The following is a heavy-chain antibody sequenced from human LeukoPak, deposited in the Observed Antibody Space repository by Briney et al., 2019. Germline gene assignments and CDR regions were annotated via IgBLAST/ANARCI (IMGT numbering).Heavy chain of an antibody. CDR2: IYSGGST. V-gene: IGHV3-53*01. Sequence: GGSLRLSCAASGFTVSSNYMSWVRQAPGKGLEWVSVIYSGGSTYYADSVKGRFTISRDNSKNTLYLQMNSLRAEDTAVYYCAKDKVAVAGSVSDYWGQGTLVTVSS. CDR1: GFTVSSNY. CDR3: AKDKVAVAGSVSDY. J-gene: IGHJ4*02. D-gene: IGHD6-19*01.